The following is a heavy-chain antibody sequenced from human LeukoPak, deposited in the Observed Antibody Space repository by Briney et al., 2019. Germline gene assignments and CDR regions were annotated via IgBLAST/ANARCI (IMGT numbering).Heavy chain of an antibody. V-gene: IGHV3-33*01. CDR3: ARDLRPHKGYSYGYSYFDY. Sequence: GGSLRLSCAASGFTFSSYGMHWVRQAPGKGLEWVAVIWYDGSNNYYADSVKGRFTISRDNSKNTLYLQMNSLRAEDTAVYYCARDLRPHKGYSYGYSYFDYWGQGTLVTVSS. D-gene: IGHD5-18*01. CDR1: GFTFSSYG. CDR2: IWYDGSNN. J-gene: IGHJ4*02.